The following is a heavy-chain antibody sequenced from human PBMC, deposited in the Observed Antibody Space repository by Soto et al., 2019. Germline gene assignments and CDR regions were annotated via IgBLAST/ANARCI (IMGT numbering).Heavy chain of an antibody. D-gene: IGHD3-22*01. Sequence: RGESLKISCKGSGYSFTSYWISWVRQMPGKGLEWMGRIDPSDSYTNYSPSFQGHVTISADKSISTAYLQWSSLKASDTAMYYCAKQTIAVVSYYYCGMDVWGQGTTVTVSS. CDR1: GYSFTSYW. J-gene: IGHJ6*02. V-gene: IGHV5-10-1*01. CDR2: IDPSDSYT. CDR3: AKQTIAVVSYYYCGMDV.